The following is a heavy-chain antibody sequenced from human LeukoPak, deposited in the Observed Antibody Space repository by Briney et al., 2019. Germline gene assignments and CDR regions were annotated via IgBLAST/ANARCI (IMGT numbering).Heavy chain of an antibody. CDR3: ARDQRYCSSTSCPGGKPFDY. CDR2: INPSGGST. CDR1: GYTFTSYY. Sequence: ASVKVSCKASGYTFTSYYMHWVRQAPGQGLEWMGIINPSGGSTSYAQKFQGRVTMTRDTSTSTVYMELSSLRSEDTAVYYCARDQRYCSSTSCPGGKPFDYWGQGTLVTVSS. V-gene: IGHV1-46*01. J-gene: IGHJ4*02. D-gene: IGHD2-2*01.